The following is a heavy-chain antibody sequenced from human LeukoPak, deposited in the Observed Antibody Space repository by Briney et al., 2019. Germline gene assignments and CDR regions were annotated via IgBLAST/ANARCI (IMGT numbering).Heavy chain of an antibody. J-gene: IGHJ4*02. D-gene: IGHD3-22*01. CDR3: ARGGLYYYDSSGYPDY. CDR2: INSDGSST. V-gene: IGHV3-74*01. Sequence: GRSLRLSCAASGFTFSSYWMHWVRQAPGKGLVWVSRINSDGSSTSYADSVKGRFTISRDNAKNTLYLQMNSLRAEDTAVYYCARGGLYYYDSSGYPDYWGQGTLVTASS. CDR1: GFTFSSYW.